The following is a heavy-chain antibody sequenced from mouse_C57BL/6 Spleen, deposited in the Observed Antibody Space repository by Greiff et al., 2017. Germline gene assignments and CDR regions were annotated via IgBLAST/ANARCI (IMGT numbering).Heavy chain of an antibody. Sequence: VQLKESGPVLVKPGASVKMSCKASGYTFTDYYMNWVKQSHGKSLEWIGVINPYNGGTSYNQKFKGKATLTVDKSSSTAYMELNSLTSEDSAVYYCARQGFAYWGQGTLGTVSA. J-gene: IGHJ3*01. CDR1: GYTFTDYY. V-gene: IGHV1-19*01. CDR3: ARQGFAY. CDR2: INPYNGGT.